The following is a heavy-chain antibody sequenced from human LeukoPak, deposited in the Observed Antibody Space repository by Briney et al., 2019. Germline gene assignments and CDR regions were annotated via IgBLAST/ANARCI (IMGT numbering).Heavy chain of an antibody. CDR2: IYTSGST. CDR3: ARDLHAGSGYYDP. CDR1: GGSISSYY. V-gene: IGHV4-59*01. J-gene: IGHJ5*02. D-gene: IGHD3-22*01. Sequence: PSETLSLTCTVSGGSISSYYWSWIRQPPGKGLEWIGYIYTSGSTNYNPSLKSRVTISVDTSKNQFSLKLSSVTAADTAVYYCARDLHAGSGYYDPWGQGTLVTVSS.